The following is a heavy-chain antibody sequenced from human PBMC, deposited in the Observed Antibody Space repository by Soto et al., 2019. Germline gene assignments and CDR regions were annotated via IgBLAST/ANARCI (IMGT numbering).Heavy chain of an antibody. Sequence: PSETLSLTCTVSGGSISSGDYYWSWIRQPPGKGLEWIGYIYYSGSTYYNPSLKSRVTISVDTSKNQFSLKLSSVTAADTAVYYCARVLRFLERLDYWGQGNLVTVSS. CDR3: ARVLRFLERLDY. CDR1: GGSISSGDYY. J-gene: IGHJ4*02. D-gene: IGHD3-3*01. V-gene: IGHV4-30-4*01. CDR2: IYYSGST.